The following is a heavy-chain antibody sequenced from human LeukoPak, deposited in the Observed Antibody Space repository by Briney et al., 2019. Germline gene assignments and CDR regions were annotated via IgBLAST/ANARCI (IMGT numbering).Heavy chain of an antibody. CDR2: IYQSGST. Sequence: SQTLSLTCTVSGGSISSSDYFWDWIRQPPGKGLEWIGYIYQSGSTDYNPSLKSRVNISIDKSKNQFSLKVTSVTAADTAVYYCAGGVSAAHPRPTDYWGQGTLVTVSS. CDR3: AGGVSAAHPRPTDY. J-gene: IGHJ4*02. D-gene: IGHD6-13*01. CDR1: GGSISSSDYF. V-gene: IGHV4-30-2*01.